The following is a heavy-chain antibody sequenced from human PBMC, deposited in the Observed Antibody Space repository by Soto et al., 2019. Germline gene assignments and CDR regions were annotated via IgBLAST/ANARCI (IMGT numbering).Heavy chain of an antibody. CDR3: ASSPDYGDFIFDY. CDR1: RFTFSSYG. J-gene: IGHJ4*02. V-gene: IGHV3-30*03. CDR2: ISYDGSNK. Sequence: GGSLRLSCAASRFTFSSYGMHWVRQAPGKGLEWVAVISYDGSNKYYADSVKGRFTISRDNSKNTLYLQMNSLRAEDTAVYYCASSPDYGDFIFDYWGQGTLVTVSS. D-gene: IGHD4-17*01.